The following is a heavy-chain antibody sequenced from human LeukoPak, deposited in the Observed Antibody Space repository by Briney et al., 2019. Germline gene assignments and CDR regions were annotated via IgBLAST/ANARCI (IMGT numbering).Heavy chain of an antibody. CDR2: IYSGGNT. CDR3: ARTTRSTTVITPDAFDI. V-gene: IGHV3-53*01. Sequence: GGSLRLSCAASGFTVSSNYMSWIRQAPGKGLEWVSLIYSGGNTYYADSVKGRFTISRDNSKNTLYLQMNGLRAEDTAVYYCARTTRSTTVITPDAFDIWGQGTMVTVSS. J-gene: IGHJ3*02. D-gene: IGHD4-23*01. CDR1: GFTVSSNY.